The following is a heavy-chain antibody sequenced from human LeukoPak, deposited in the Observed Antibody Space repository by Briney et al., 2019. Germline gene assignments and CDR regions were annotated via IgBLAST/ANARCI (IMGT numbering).Heavy chain of an antibody. CDR1: GFTFSNYA. CDR3: ARSGVATCHY. CDR2: INPDAGGS. V-gene: IGHV3-23*01. D-gene: IGHD3-10*01. J-gene: IGHJ4*02. Sequence: GGSLRLSCQASGFTFSNYAMSWVRQAPGKGLEWVSSINPDAGGSFFADSVKGRFTISRDVSRSVVYLQMNSLSAEDTAVYYCARSGVATCHYWGQGILVTVSS.